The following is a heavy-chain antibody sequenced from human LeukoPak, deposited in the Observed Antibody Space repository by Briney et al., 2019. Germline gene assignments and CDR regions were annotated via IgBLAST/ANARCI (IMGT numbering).Heavy chain of an antibody. Sequence: ASVKVSCKPSGYTFTSHGITWVRQAPGQGLEWVGWISAYNGNTKYAQKFQGRVTMTTDASTSTVYMELSSLRSEDTAVYYCARDQDAFDIWGQGTMVTISS. J-gene: IGHJ3*02. CDR1: GYTFTSHG. CDR3: ARDQDAFDI. V-gene: IGHV1-18*01. CDR2: ISAYNGNT.